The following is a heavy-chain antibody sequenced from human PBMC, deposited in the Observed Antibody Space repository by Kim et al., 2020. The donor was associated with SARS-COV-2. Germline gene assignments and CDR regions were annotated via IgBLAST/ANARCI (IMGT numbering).Heavy chain of an antibody. D-gene: IGHD1-26*01. V-gene: IGHV3-21*01. J-gene: IGHJ4*02. CDR3: ARSGSYDYYFDD. CDR1: GFTFSSYS. Sequence: GGSLRLSCAAAGFTFSSYSMNWVRQAPGKGLEWVSSITGVSTYMYYANSAKGRFTISSDNAKNSLFLQMSSLRAEDTAVYYCARSGSYDYYFDDWGQGTL. CDR2: ITGVSTYM.